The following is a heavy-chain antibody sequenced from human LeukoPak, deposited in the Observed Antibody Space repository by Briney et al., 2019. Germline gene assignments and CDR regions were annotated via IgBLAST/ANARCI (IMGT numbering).Heavy chain of an antibody. V-gene: IGHV3-7*03. CDR3: AKDSGSGWYESNWFDP. CDR2: IKQDGSEK. CDR1: GFTFSSYW. Sequence: PGGSLRLSCAASGFTFSSYWMSWVRQAPGKGLEWVANIKQDGSEKYYVDSVKGRFTISRDNAKNSLYLQMNSLRAEDTALYYCAKDSGSGWYESNWFDPWGQGTLVTVSS. D-gene: IGHD6-19*01. J-gene: IGHJ5*02.